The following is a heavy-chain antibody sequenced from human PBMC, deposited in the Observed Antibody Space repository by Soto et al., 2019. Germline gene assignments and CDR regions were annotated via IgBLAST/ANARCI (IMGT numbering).Heavy chain of an antibody. Sequence: EVQVVESGGGLAQPGGSLRLSCAASGFTVSSSYMSWVRQAPGKRLEWVSVIYAGGDTFYADSVKGRFTIYRDNSENTLYLQMNSLRVEDTAVYYCALHCTGGNRFGYWGQGTLVTVSS. CDR3: ALHCTGGNRFGY. CDR2: IYAGGDT. CDR1: GFTVSSSY. V-gene: IGHV3-66*01. D-gene: IGHD2-8*02. J-gene: IGHJ4*02.